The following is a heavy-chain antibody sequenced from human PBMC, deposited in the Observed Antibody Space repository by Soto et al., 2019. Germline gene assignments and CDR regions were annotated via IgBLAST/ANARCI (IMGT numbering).Heavy chain of an antibody. CDR1: GFTFSSYS. V-gene: IGHV3-21*01. CDR3: ASGYCTGGSCYPPSNWFDP. J-gene: IGHJ5*02. CDR2: ISSSSSYI. D-gene: IGHD2-15*01. Sequence: GGSLRLSCAASGFTFSSYSMNWVRQAPGKGLEWVSSISSSSSYIYYADSVKGRFTISRDNAKNSLYLQMNSLRAEDTAVYYCASGYCTGGSCYPPSNWFDPWGQGTLVTVSS.